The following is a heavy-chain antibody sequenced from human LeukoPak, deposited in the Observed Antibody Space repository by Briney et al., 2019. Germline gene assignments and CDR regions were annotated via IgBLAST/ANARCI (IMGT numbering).Heavy chain of an antibody. CDR1: GYTFTDHY. J-gene: IGHJ4*02. D-gene: IGHD2/OR15-2a*01. V-gene: IGHV1-2*02. CDR3: VLAMGEYFDY. CDR2: TNPYSGGT. Sequence: ASVKVSCKASGYTFTDHYIHWVRKAPGQGLEWMGWTNPYSGGTNYAQKFQGRVTMSRDTSITTAYMELRRLMSDDSAVYYCVLAMGEYFDYWGQGTLVTVSS.